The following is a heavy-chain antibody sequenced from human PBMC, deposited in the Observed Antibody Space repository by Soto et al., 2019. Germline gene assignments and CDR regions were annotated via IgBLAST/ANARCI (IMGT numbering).Heavy chain of an antibody. J-gene: IGHJ3*02. CDR1: GYTFTSYG. D-gene: IGHD3-22*01. Sequence: ASVKVSCKASGYTFTSYGISWLRQAPGQGLEWMGWISAYNGNTNYAQKLQGRVTMTTDTSTSTAYMELRSLRSDDTAVYYCARETYYYDSSGYPLSNAFDIWGQGTMVTVSS. CDR2: ISAYNGNT. V-gene: IGHV1-18*04. CDR3: ARETYYYDSSGYPLSNAFDI.